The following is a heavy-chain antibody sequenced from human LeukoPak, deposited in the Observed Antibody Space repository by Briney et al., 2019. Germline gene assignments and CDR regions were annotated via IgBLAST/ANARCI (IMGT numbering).Heavy chain of an antibody. D-gene: IGHD6-13*01. Sequence: ASVKVSCKASGYTFTNYDINWVRQATGQGLEWMGWMNPNSGNTGYSQKFQGRVTITRNTSMNTAYMELSSLRFEDTAVYYCARDWVAAAGPYYYYYGMDVWGQGTTVTVSS. CDR3: ARDWVAAAGPYYYYYGMDV. V-gene: IGHV1-8*03. J-gene: IGHJ6*02. CDR1: GYTFTNYD. CDR2: MNPNSGNT.